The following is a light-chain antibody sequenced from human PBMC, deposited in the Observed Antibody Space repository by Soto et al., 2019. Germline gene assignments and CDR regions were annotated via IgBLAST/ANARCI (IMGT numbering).Light chain of an antibody. CDR1: QSVLYTSNNKNY. V-gene: IGKV4-1*01. Sequence: DIVMTQSPDSLAVSLGERATINCKSSQSVLYTSNNKNYLAWYQQKRGQPPKLLIFWASTRESGVPDRFSGSGYGTDFTLTIRSLQAEDVAVYYCQQYYSSPLSFGGGTKVDIK. J-gene: IGKJ4*01. CDR3: QQYYSSPLS. CDR2: WAS.